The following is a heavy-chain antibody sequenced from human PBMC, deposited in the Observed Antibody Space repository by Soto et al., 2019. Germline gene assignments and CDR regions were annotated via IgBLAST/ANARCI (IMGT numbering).Heavy chain of an antibody. D-gene: IGHD3-10*01. CDR2: IYYSGST. Sequence: QLQLQESGPGLVKPSETLSLTCTVSGGSISSSSYYWGWIRQPPGKGLEWIGSIYYSGSTYYNPSLKSRVTISVDTSKNQFSLKLSSVTAADTAVYYCARLFHYGSGGIWGQGTLVTVSS. CDR1: GGSISSSSYY. J-gene: IGHJ4*02. CDR3: ARLFHYGSGGI. V-gene: IGHV4-39*01.